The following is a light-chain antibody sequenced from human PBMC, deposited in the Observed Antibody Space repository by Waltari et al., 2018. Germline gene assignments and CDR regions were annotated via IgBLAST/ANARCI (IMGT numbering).Light chain of an antibody. V-gene: IGKV3-15*01. CDR2: GAS. CDR3: QHYNNWPPWT. CDR1: QSISSN. Sequence: EIVMTQSPATLSVSPGERATLSCRASQSISSNLAWYQQKPGQAPRLPIYGASTRATGIASRFSGSGSGTEFTLTIISLQSEYFAVYYCQHYNNWPPWTFGQGTKVELK. J-gene: IGKJ1*01.